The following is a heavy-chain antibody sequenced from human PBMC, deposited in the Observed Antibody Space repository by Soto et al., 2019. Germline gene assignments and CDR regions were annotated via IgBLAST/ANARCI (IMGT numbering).Heavy chain of an antibody. CDR3: ASRLGPASMGFDS. CDR1: GYTFTSYY. D-gene: IGHD2-2*01. CDR2: IDAGNHNT. J-gene: IGHJ4*02. Sequence: ASVKVSCKASGYTFTSYYMHWVRQAPGQRLEWMGWIDAGNHNTRYSQNLQGRVTITRDTSASTAYLELSSLRSEDTAVYYCASRLGPASMGFDSWGQGTLVTVSS. V-gene: IGHV1-3*01.